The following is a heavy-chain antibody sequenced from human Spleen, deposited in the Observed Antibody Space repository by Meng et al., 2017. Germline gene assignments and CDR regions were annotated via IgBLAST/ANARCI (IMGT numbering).Heavy chain of an antibody. V-gene: IGHV4-34*01. J-gene: IGHJ4*02. Sequence: QVQLQQRGAGLLKPSETLSLTYAVYGGSLSGYYWSWIRQPPGKGLEWIGKINHSGSTNYNPSLKSRVTISVDTSKNQFSLKLSSVTAADTAVYYCARVGSYRGYNYWGQGTLVTVSS. CDR3: ARVGSYRGYNY. CDR1: GGSLSGYY. CDR2: INHSGST. D-gene: IGHD3-10*01.